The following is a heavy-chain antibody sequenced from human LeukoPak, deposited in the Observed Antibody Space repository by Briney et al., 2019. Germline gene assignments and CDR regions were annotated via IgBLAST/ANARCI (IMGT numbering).Heavy chain of an antibody. CDR3: ARDRRSSSNDAFDI. J-gene: IGHJ3*02. Sequence: GGSLRLSCAASGFTFSSYSMNWVRQAPGKGLEWVSSISSSSSYIYYADSVKGRFTISRDNAKNSLYLQMNSLRAEDTAVYYCARDRRSSSNDAFDIWGQGPMVTVSS. CDR2: ISSSSSYI. D-gene: IGHD6-13*01. V-gene: IGHV3-21*01. CDR1: GFTFSSYS.